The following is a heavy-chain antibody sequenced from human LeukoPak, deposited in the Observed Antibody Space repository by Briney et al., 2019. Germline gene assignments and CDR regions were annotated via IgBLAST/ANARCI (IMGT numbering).Heavy chain of an antibody. D-gene: IGHD3-22*01. CDR3: AKDQYYYDSSGPIDY. V-gene: IGHV3-30*18. J-gene: IGHJ4*02. CDR2: ISYDGSNK. Sequence: GGSLRLSCAASGFTFSSYGMHWVRQAPGKGLEWVAVISYDGSNKYYADSVKGRFTISRDNSKNTLYLQMNSLRAEDTAVYYCAKDQYYYDSSGPIDYWGQGTLVTVSS. CDR1: GFTFSSYG.